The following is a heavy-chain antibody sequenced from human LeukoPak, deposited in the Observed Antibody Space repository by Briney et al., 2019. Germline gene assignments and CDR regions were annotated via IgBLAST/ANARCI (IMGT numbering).Heavy chain of an antibody. CDR3: ARGRGYKGYYYMDV. CDR1: GFTVSSNY. D-gene: IGHD3-10*01. CDR2: IYSGGST. Sequence: PGGSLRLSCAASGFTVSSNYMSWVRQAPGKGLEWVSVIYSGGSTYYADSVKGRFTISRDNSKNTLYLQMNSLRAEDTAVYYCARGRGYKGYYYMDVWGKGTTVTISS. V-gene: IGHV3-53*01. J-gene: IGHJ6*03.